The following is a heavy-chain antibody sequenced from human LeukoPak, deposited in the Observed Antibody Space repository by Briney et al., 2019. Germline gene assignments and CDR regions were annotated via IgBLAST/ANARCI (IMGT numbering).Heavy chain of an antibody. CDR3: GRDQTYGYFDY. CDR1: GGSISSGGYY. V-gene: IGHV4-31*03. CDR2: IYYSGST. Sequence: SQTLSLTCTVSGGSISSGGYYWSWLRQHPGKGLEWIGYIYYSGSTYYNPSLKSRVTISVDTSKNQFSLKLSSVTAADTAVYYCGRDQTYGYFDYWGQGTLVTVSS. D-gene: IGHD2-8*01. J-gene: IGHJ4*02.